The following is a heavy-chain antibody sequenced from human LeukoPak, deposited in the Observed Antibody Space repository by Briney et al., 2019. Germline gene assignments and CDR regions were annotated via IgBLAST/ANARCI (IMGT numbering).Heavy chain of an antibody. CDR3: ARGITVTTLPYAFDI. CDR2: INPSGGST. CDR1: GYTFTSYY. Sequence: ASVKVSCKASGYTFTSYYMHWVRQAPGQGLEWMGIINPSGGSTSYAQKFQGRVTMTRDMSTSTVYMELSSLRSEDTAVYYCARGITVTTLPYAFDIWGQGTMVTVSS. J-gene: IGHJ3*02. D-gene: IGHD4-17*01. V-gene: IGHV1-46*01.